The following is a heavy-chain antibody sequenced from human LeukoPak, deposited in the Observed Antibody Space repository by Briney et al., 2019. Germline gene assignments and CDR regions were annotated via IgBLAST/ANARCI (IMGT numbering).Heavy chain of an antibody. V-gene: IGHV1-8*01. D-gene: IGHD3-3*01. CDR2: MNPNSGNT. J-gene: IGHJ6*02. CDR3: ATSVVRGYYDFWSGYYKYGMDV. CDR1: GYTFTSYD. Sequence: ASVKVSCKASGYTFTSYDINWVRQATGQGLEWMGWMNPNSGNTGYAQKFQGRVTMTRNTSISTAYMELSSLRSEDTAVYYCATSVVRGYYDFWSGYYKYGMDVWGQGPTVTVSS.